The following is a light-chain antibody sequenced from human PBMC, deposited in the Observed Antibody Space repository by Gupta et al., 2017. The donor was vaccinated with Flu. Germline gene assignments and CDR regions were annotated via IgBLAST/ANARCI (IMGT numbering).Light chain of an antibody. J-gene: IGKJ5*01. CDR1: QSISSN. Sequence: EIVMTQSPDTLSVSPGERATLSCRASQSISSNLAWYQHKPGRAPRLLIYGASTRATGIADRFSGSGHGTEFTLTTSSRESEDLAIYYCQQNYEWPPIRFGQGTLLEIK. CDR3: QQNYEWPPIR. V-gene: IGKV3-15*01. CDR2: GAS.